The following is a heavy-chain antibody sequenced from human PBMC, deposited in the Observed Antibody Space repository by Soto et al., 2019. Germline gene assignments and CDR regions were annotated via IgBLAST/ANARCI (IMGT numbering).Heavy chain of an antibody. V-gene: IGHV3-48*02. CDR1: GFTFSSYS. CDR2: ISSSSSTI. J-gene: IGHJ6*02. Sequence: EVQLVESGGGLVQPGGSLRLSCAASGFTFSSYSMNWVRQAPGKGLEWVSYISSSSSTIYYADSVKGRFTISRDNAKNSLYLQMNSLRDEDTAVYYCARDRVGYCSGGSCYSGGMDVWGQGTTVTVSS. D-gene: IGHD2-15*01. CDR3: ARDRVGYCSGGSCYSGGMDV.